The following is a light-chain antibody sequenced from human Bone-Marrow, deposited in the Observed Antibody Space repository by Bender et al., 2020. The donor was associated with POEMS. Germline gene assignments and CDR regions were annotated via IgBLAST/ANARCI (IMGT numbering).Light chain of an antibody. J-gene: IGLJ2*01. CDR2: EVS. CDR1: SSDVGRHTL. Sequence: QYALTQPASVSGSPGQSITISCTGTSSDVGRHTLVSWYQQFPGKAPKLMIYEVSKRPSGVSTRFSGSKSGNTASLTISGLQDDDEAHYYCCSYTGSVTVIFGGGTKLTVL. V-gene: IGLV2-23*02. CDR3: CSYTGSVTVI.